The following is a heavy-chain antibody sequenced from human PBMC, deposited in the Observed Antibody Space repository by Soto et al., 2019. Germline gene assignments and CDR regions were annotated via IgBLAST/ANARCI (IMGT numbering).Heavy chain of an antibody. V-gene: IGHV1-18*01. CDR2: ISAYNGNT. J-gene: IGHJ5*02. D-gene: IGHD3-3*01. CDR3: ARVVRSIFGVVIVWFDP. CDR1: GYTFTSYG. Sequence: QVQLVQSGAEVKKPGASVKVSCKASGYTFTSYGISWVRQAPGHGLEWMGWISAYNGNTNYAQKLQGRVTMTTDTSTSTAYMELRSLRSDDTAVYYCARVVRSIFGVVIVWFDPWGQGTLVTVSS.